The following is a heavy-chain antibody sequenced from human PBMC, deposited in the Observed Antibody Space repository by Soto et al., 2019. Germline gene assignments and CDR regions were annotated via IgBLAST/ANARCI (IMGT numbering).Heavy chain of an antibody. D-gene: IGHD3-10*01. Sequence: SETLSLTCTVSGGSITTSSYYWGWIRQPPGKDLEWIGSIYYSGTTYYNASLKSRVTISVDTSKNQFSLKLSSVTAADTAVYYCVRSASGNYYIPAHWYFDLWGRGTLVTVSS. CDR3: VRSASGNYYIPAHWYFDL. CDR2: IYYSGTT. J-gene: IGHJ2*01. CDR1: GGSITTSSYY. V-gene: IGHV4-39*01.